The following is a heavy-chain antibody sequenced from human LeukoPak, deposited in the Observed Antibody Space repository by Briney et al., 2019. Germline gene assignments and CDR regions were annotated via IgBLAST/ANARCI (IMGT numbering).Heavy chain of an antibody. Sequence: PSETLSLTCTVSGGSISGYYWSWIRQPPGEGLEWIGYIYYSGGTNYNPSLKSRVTISLDTSKNQFSLKLSSVTAADTAVYYCARYYYQAFDIWGQGTMITVSS. CDR2: IYYSGGT. D-gene: IGHD3-10*01. J-gene: IGHJ3*02. V-gene: IGHV4-59*13. CDR1: GGSISGYY. CDR3: ARYYYQAFDI.